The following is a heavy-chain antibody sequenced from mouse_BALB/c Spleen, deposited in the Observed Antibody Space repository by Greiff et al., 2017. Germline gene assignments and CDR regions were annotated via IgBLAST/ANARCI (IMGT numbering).Heavy chain of an antibody. CDR3: ARDYYGSSYFDY. CDR1: GFTFSSYA. D-gene: IGHD1-1*01. J-gene: IGHJ2*01. CDR2: ISSGGSYT. Sequence: EVQGVESGGGLVKPGGSLKLSCAASGFTFSSYAMSWARQSPEKRLEWVAEISSGGSYTYYPDTVTGRFTISRDNAKNTLYLEMSSLRSEDTAMYYCARDYYGSSYFDYWGQGTTLTVSS. V-gene: IGHV5-9-4*01.